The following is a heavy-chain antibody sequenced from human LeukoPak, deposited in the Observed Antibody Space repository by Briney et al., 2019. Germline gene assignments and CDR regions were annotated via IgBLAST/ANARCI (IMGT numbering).Heavy chain of an antibody. CDR1: GGSFSGYY. D-gene: IGHD6-19*01. V-gene: IGHV4-34*01. J-gene: IGHJ4*02. Sequence: SETLSLTCAVYGGSFSGYYWSWIRQPPGKGLEWIGEIDHSGSTNYNSSLKSRVTLSVDTSKNQFSLKLSSVTAADTAVYYCARRLTVAGTYYFDYWGQGTLVTVSS. CDR2: IDHSGST. CDR3: ARRLTVAGTYYFDY.